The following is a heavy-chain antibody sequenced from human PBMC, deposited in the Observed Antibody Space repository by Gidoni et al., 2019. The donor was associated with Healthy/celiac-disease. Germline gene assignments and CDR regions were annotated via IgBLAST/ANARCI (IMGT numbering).Heavy chain of an antibody. V-gene: IGHV1-2*02. J-gene: IGHJ5*02. CDR1: GYTFTGYY. CDR3: ARGRYCTNGVCYGFDP. CDR2: INPNSGGT. D-gene: IGHD2-8*01. Sequence: QVQLVQSGAEVNTPGASVKVSCKASGYTFTGYYMHWVRQAPGRGLEWMGWINPNSGGTNYAQKFQGRVTMTRDTSISTAYMELSRLRSDDTAVYYCARGRYCTNGVCYGFDPWGQGTLVTVSS.